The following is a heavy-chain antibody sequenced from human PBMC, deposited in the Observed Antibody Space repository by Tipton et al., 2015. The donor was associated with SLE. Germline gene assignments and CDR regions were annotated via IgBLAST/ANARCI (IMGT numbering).Heavy chain of an antibody. Sequence: TLSLTCAVYGGSFSGYYWSWIRQPPGKGLEWIGEINHSGSTNYNPSPKSRVTISVDTSKNQFSLKLSSVTAADTAVYYCAREGGATLLYSLDLWGRGTLVTVSS. CDR2: INHSGST. V-gene: IGHV4-34*01. CDR1: GGSFSGYY. D-gene: IGHD2-8*01. J-gene: IGHJ2*01. CDR3: AREGGATLLYSLDL.